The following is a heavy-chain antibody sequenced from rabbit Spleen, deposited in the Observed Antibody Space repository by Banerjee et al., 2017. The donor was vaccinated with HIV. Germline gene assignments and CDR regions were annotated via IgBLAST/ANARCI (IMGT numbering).Heavy chain of an antibody. D-gene: IGHD4-1*01. J-gene: IGHJ4*01. CDR1: GVSFSGNSY. CDR3: VREVAARFNL. Sequence: QSLEESGGDLVKPGASLTLTCIASGVSFSGNSYMCWVRQAPGKGLEWIGYIDPIFHVTTYASWVNGRFSISRENTQNTVSLQMNSLTAADTATYFCVREVAARFNLWGPGTLVTVS. CDR2: IDPIFHVTT. V-gene: IGHV1S40*01.